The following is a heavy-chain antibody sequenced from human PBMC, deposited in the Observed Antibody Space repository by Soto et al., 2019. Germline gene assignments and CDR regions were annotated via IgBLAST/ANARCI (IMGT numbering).Heavy chain of an antibody. J-gene: IGHJ6*02. CDR1: GYTFNSYD. V-gene: IGHV1-8*01. CDR2: MNPNSGNT. D-gene: IGHD6-19*01. CDR3: ARGDMWAGTPYYYYYGMDV. Sequence: GASVKFCCKASGYTFNSYDINWVRQATGQGLEWMGWMNPNSGNTGYAQKFQGRVTMTRNTSISTAYMELSSLRSEDTAVYYCARGDMWAGTPYYYYYGMDVWGQGTTVTVSS.